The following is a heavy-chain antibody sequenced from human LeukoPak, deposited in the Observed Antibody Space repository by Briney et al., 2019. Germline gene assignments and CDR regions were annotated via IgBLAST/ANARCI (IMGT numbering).Heavy chain of an antibody. CDR1: GYTFTSYD. Sequence: GASVKVSCKASGYTFTSYDINWVRQATGQGLEWMGWMNPNSGNTGYAQKFQGRVTITRNTSISTAYMELSSLRSEDTAVYYCARGSGVIITFDAFDIWGQGTMVTVSS. CDR3: ARGSGVIITFDAFDI. V-gene: IGHV1-8*03. J-gene: IGHJ3*02. D-gene: IGHD3-10*01. CDR2: MNPNSGNT.